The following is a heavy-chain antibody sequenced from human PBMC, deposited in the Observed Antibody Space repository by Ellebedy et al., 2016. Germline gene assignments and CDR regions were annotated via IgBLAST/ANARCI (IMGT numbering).Heavy chain of an antibody. D-gene: IGHD3/OR15-3a*01. CDR1: GFTFSSYD. J-gene: IGHJ4*02. CDR2: ISAGSDII. CDR3: RHGHYADY. Sequence: GESLKISCAASGFTFSSYDMSWVRQAPGKGLEWVSTISAGSDIIRFADSVKGRFTVSRDNSKNTVYLQMNNVRAEDTAMYYCRHGHYADYWGQGTLVTVSS. V-gene: IGHV3-23*01.